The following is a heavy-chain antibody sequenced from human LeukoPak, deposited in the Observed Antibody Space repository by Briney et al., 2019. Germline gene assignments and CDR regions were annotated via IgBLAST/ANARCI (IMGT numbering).Heavy chain of an antibody. D-gene: IGHD3-22*01. CDR2: IYYSGST. CDR1: GGSISSYY. CDR3: ARATYYYDSSGYNNWFDP. V-gene: IGHV4-59*01. Sequence: SETLSLTCTVSGGSISSYYWSWIRQPPGKGLEWIGYIYYSGSTNYNPSLKSRVTISVDMSKNQFSLKLSSVTAADTAVYYCARATYYYDSSGYNNWFDPWGQGTLVTVSS. J-gene: IGHJ5*02.